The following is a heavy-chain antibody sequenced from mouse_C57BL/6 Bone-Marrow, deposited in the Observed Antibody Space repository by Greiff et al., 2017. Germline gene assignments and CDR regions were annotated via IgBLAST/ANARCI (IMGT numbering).Heavy chain of an antibody. V-gene: IGHV5-6*01. Sequence: EVQRVESGGDLVKPGGSLKLSCAASGFTFSSYGMSWVRQTPDKRLEWVATISSGGSYTYYPDSVKGRFTISRDNAKNTLYLQMSSLKSEDTAMYYCARHDSSGYPYYYAMDYWGQGTSVTVSS. D-gene: IGHD3-2*02. CDR1: GFTFSSYG. CDR2: ISSGGSYT. CDR3: ARHDSSGYPYYYAMDY. J-gene: IGHJ4*01.